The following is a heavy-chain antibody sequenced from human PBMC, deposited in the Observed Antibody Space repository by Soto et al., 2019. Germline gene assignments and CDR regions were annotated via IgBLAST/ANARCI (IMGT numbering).Heavy chain of an antibody. CDR3: ARSSGDGYYYYYGMDV. CDR2: IYSGGST. V-gene: IGHV3-66*01. J-gene: IGHJ6*02. CDR1: GFTVSSNY. D-gene: IGHD3-10*01. Sequence: EVQLVESGGGLVQPGGSLRLSCAASGFTVSSNYMSWVRQAPGKGLEWVSVIYSGGSTYYADSVKGRFTISRDNSKNSLYLQRNGLRAEDTAVYYCARSSGDGYYYYYGMDVWGQGTTVTVSS.